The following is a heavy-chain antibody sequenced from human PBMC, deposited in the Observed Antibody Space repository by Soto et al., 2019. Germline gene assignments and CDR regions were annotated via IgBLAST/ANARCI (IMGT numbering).Heavy chain of an antibody. CDR3: ARHLRPNHYYSGMDV. CDR1: GGTFSSYA. Sequence: QVQLVQSGAEVKKPGSSVKVSCKASGGTFSSYAISWVRQAPGQGLEWMGGIIPIFGTADYAQKFQGRVTITADDFTSTAYMELSSLRSEDTAVYYCARHLRPNHYYSGMDVSGQGTTVPVSS. D-gene: IGHD6-25*01. J-gene: IGHJ6*02. CDR2: IIPIFGTA. V-gene: IGHV1-69*12.